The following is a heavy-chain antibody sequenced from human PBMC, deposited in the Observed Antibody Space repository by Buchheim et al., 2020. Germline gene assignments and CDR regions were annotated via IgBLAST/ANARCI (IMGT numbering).Heavy chain of an antibody. J-gene: IGHJ4*02. Sequence: EVLLLESGGGLVQPGGSLRLSCAASGFTFSSYAMSWVRQAPGKGLEWVSAISGSGGSTYYADSVKGRFTISRDNSKNTLYLQMNSLRAEDTAVYYCAKIHPGIYYYGSGSDFDYWGQGTL. D-gene: IGHD3-10*01. V-gene: IGHV3-23*01. CDR3: AKIHPGIYYYGSGSDFDY. CDR1: GFTFSSYA. CDR2: ISGSGGST.